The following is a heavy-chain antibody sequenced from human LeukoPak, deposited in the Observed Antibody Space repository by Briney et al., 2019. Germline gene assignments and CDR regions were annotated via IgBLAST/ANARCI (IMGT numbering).Heavy chain of an antibody. CDR1: GGSFSGYY. D-gene: IGHD1-14*01. CDR3: ARHVPYKEYFQH. Sequence: SETLSLTCAVYGGSFSGYYWSWIRQPPGKGREWIGEINHSGSTDYNPSLKSRVTISVDTSKNQFSLKLSSVTAADTAVYYCARHVPYKEYFQHWGQGTLVTVSS. CDR2: INHSGST. J-gene: IGHJ1*01. V-gene: IGHV4-34*01.